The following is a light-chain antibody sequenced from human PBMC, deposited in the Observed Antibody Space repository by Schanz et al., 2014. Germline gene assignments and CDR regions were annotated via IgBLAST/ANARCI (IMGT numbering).Light chain of an antibody. V-gene: IGLV2-14*02. Sequence: QSALTQPASVSGSPGQSITISCTATTNYGGSYNLVSWYQQSPGKAPQLMIYEGIKRPSGVSDRFSGSKSGNTASLTISGLQTEDGADYYCSSYTSSSTLYVFGTGTKLTVL. CDR1: TNYGGSYNL. CDR3: SSYTSSSTLYV. J-gene: IGLJ1*01. CDR2: EGI.